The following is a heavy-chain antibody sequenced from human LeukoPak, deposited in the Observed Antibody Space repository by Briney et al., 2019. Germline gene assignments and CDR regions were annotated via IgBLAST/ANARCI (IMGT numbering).Heavy chain of an antibody. Sequence: ASVNVSCKASGYTFTGYYMHWVRQAPGQGLEWMGWINPNSGGTNYAQKFQGRVTMTRDTSISTAYMELSRLRSDDTAVYYCARDDIVVVPAAPDYYYYMDVWGKGTTVTVSS. CDR3: ARDDIVVVPAAPDYYYYMDV. V-gene: IGHV1-2*02. CDR1: GYTFTGYY. J-gene: IGHJ6*03. CDR2: INPNSGGT. D-gene: IGHD2-2*01.